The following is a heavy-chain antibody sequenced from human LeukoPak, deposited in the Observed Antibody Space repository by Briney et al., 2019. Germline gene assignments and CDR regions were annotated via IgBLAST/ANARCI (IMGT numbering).Heavy chain of an antibody. V-gene: IGHV3-30-3*01. CDR2: ISYDGSNK. CDR1: GFTFSSYA. D-gene: IGHD6-13*01. CDR3: ARFGWAAAVYNWFDP. Sequence: GRSLRLSCAASGFTFSSYAMHWVRQAPGKGLEWVAVISYDGSNKYYADSVKGRFTISRDNAKNSLYLQMNSLRAEDTAVYYCARFGWAAAVYNWFDPWGQGTLVTVSS. J-gene: IGHJ5*02.